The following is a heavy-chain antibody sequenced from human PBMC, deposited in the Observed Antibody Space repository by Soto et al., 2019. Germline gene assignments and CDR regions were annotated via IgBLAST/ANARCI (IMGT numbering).Heavy chain of an antibody. D-gene: IGHD3-22*01. CDR2: IIPIFGTA. V-gene: IGHV1-69*06. J-gene: IGHJ2*01. Sequence: QVQLVQSGAEVKKPGSSVKVSCKASGGTFSSYAISWVRQAPGQGLEWMGGIIPIFGTANYAQKFQGRVTITADKSTSTAYMELSSLRSEDTAVYYCAAVRYYYDSSGYYVDWYFDLWGRGTLVTVSS. CDR1: GGTFSSYA. CDR3: AAVRYYYDSSGYYVDWYFDL.